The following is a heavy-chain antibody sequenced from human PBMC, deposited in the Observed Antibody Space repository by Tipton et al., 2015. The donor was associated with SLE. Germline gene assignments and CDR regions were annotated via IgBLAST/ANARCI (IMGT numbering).Heavy chain of an antibody. CDR1: GGSVSGYY. V-gene: IGHV4-39*07. J-gene: IGHJ4*02. CDR3: ARDSDDSSGPFIDY. Sequence: TLSLTCAVNGGSVSGYYWGWIRQPPGKGLEWIGSIYYSGSTYYNPSLKSRVTISVDTSKNQFSLKLSSVTAADTAVYYCARDSDDSSGPFIDYWGQGTLVTVSS. CDR2: IYYSGST. D-gene: IGHD3-22*01.